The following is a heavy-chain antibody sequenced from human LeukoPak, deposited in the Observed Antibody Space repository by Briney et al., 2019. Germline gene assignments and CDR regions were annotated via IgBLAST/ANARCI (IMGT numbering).Heavy chain of an antibody. CDR3: ARDGYYYCSGSYYGAPKYYYFGMDV. D-gene: IGHD3-10*01. J-gene: IGHJ6*02. Sequence: GGSLRLSCAASGFTFSSYNMSWVRQAPAKGLEWVSSISTRSSDIYCVDSVKGRFTISRDNAKNSLYLQMNSLRAEDTAVYYCARDGYYYCSGSYYGAPKYYYFGMDVWGQGTTVTVSS. V-gene: IGHV3-21*01. CDR2: ISTRSSDI. CDR1: GFTFSSYN.